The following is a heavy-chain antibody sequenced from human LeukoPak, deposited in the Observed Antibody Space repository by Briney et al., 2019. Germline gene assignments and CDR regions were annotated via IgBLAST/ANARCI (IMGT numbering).Heavy chain of an antibody. CDR3: AKTTDCSGSSCYAAGGH. CDR1: GFTFSSYA. J-gene: IGHJ4*02. CDR2: ISGSGGSA. D-gene: IGHD2-2*01. V-gene: IGHV3-23*01. Sequence: PGGSLRLSCADSGFTFSSYAMSWVRQAPGKGLEWVSAISGSGGSAFYADSVKGRFTISRDNSKNTLYLQMNSLRAEDTAVYYCAKTTDCSGSSCYAAGGHWGQGTLVSVSS.